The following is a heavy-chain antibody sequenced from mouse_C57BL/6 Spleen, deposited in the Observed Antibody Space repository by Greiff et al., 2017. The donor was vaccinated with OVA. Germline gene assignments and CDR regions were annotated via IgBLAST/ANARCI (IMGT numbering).Heavy chain of an antibody. CDR3: TRWGGEWYFDV. J-gene: IGHJ1*03. CDR1: GYTFTDYE. V-gene: IGHV1-15*01. Sequence: QVQLQQSGAELVRPGASVTLSCKASGYTFTDYEMHWVKQTPVHGLEWIGAIDPETGGTAYNQKFKGKAILTADKSSSTAYMELRSLTSEDSAVYYCTRWGGEWYFDVWGTGTTVTVSS. CDR2: IDPETGGT.